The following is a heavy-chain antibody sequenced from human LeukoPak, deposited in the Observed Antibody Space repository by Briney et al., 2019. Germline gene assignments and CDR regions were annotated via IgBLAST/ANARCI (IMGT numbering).Heavy chain of an antibody. V-gene: IGHV3-21*01. CDR3: ARVGGYCSTSSCYAYYDY. D-gene: IGHD2-2*01. CDR2: ISSSATYI. CDR1: GFTFSSYS. Sequence: GGSLRLSCAASGFTFSSYSMNWVRQAPGKGLEWVSSISSSATYIYYADSVKGRFTISRDNANNSLYIQMNSLRAEDTAVYYCARVGGYCSTSSCYAYYDYWGQGALVTVSS. J-gene: IGHJ4*02.